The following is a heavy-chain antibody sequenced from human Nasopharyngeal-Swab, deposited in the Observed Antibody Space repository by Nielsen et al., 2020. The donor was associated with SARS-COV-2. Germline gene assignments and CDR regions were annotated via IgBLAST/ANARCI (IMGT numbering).Heavy chain of an antibody. CDR1: GGSISSYY. J-gene: IGHJ4*02. V-gene: IGHV4-59*13. Sequence: SGTLSLTCTVSGGSISSYYWSWIRQPPGKGLEWIGYIYYSGSTNYNPSLKSRVTISVDTSKNQFSLKLSSVTAADTAVYYCARLSYDFWSGYFDYWGQGTLVTVSS. D-gene: IGHD3-3*01. CDR3: ARLSYDFWSGYFDY. CDR2: IYYSGST.